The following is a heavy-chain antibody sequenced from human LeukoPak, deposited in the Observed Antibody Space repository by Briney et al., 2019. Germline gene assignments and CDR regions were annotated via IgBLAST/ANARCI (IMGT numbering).Heavy chain of an antibody. CDR3: ARGVNGSGSYYFDY. CDR2: INHSGST. D-gene: IGHD3-10*01. CDR1: GGSFSGYY. Sequence: PSETLSLTCAVYGGSFSGYYWSWIRQPPGKGLEWIGEINHSGSTNYNPSLKSRVTISVDTSKNQFSLKLSSVTAADTAVYYCARGVNGSGSYYFDYWGQGTLVTVSS. V-gene: IGHV4-34*01. J-gene: IGHJ4*02.